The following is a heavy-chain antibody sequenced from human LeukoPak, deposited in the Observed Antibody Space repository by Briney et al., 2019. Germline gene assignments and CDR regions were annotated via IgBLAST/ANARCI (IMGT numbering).Heavy chain of an antibody. Sequence: GGSLRLSCAASGFTFSSYAMSWVRQAPGKGLEWVSAISGSGGSTYYADSVKGRFTISRDNSKNTLYLQMNSLRAEDTAVYYCAKDPSSYCGGDCYSVFDYWGQGTLVTVSS. CDR3: AKDPSSYCGGDCYSVFDY. J-gene: IGHJ4*02. D-gene: IGHD2-21*02. V-gene: IGHV3-23*01. CDR1: GFTFSSYA. CDR2: ISGSGGST.